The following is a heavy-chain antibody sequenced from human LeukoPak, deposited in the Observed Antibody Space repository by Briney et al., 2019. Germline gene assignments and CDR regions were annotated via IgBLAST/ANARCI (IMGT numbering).Heavy chain of an antibody. Sequence: SETLSLTCTVSGGSISSHYWSWIRQPPGKGLEWIGYISYSGSTNYNPSLKSRVTISVDTSKNQFSLQLSSVTAADTAVYYCARDDYRGATNFDPWGQGTLVTISS. CDR3: ARDDYRGATNFDP. CDR1: GGSISSHY. V-gene: IGHV4-59*11. J-gene: IGHJ5*02. D-gene: IGHD1-26*01. CDR2: ISYSGST.